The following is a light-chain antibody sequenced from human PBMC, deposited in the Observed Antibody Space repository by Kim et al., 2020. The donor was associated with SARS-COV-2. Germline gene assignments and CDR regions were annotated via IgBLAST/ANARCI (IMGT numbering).Light chain of an antibody. Sequence: GQSVTISCTGTSSDGGGHNYVSWYQQHPGKAPKLLIYEVSERPSGVPDRFSGSKSGNTASLTVSGLQSEDEADYYCSSYAGSNIVVFGGGTQLTVL. V-gene: IGLV2-8*01. CDR2: EVS. CDR3: SSYAGSNIVV. J-gene: IGLJ2*01. CDR1: SSDGGGHNY.